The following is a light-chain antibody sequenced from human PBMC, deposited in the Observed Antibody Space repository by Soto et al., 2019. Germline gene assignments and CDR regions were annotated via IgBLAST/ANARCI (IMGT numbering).Light chain of an antibody. J-gene: IGKJ5*01. CDR2: GAS. CDR3: QQYGSSPLT. CDR1: QSVSSSY. Sequence: EIVLTQSPGTLSLSPGERATLSCRASQSVSSSYLAWYQQEPGQAPRLHIYGASSRATGIPDRFSGSGSGTDFTLTISRLEPEDFAVYYCQQYGSSPLTFGQGTRLEIK. V-gene: IGKV3-20*01.